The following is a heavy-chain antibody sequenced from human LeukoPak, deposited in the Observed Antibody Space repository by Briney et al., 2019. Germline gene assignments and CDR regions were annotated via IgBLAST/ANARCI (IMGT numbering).Heavy chain of an antibody. D-gene: IGHD4-11*01. CDR2: IDANNGDT. Sequence: ASVKISCKASGYTFRGNYIHWLRQAPGQGLEWMGWIDANNGDTKSAQKFQGRLTMSRDTSISTAYMDLSSLSPDDAAVYYCARDPSSVTLYFFDYWGQGTLVTVSS. V-gene: IGHV1-2*02. CDR3: ARDPSSVTLYFFDY. CDR1: GYTFRGNY. J-gene: IGHJ4*02.